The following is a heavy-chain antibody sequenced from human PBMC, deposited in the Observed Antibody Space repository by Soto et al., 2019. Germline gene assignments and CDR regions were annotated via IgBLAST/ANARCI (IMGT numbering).Heavy chain of an antibody. CDR2: ISSGGTA. CDR1: GFTVSSKY. CDR3: ARGFKSNRWYEGMDV. V-gene: IGHV3-53*01. D-gene: IGHD6-13*01. Sequence: EVQLVESGGGLIQPGGSLRLSCAASGFTVSSKYMNWVRQAPGKGLEWVSLISSGGTAYYADSVKGRFTISRDNSKNTLFLQMNSLRAEDTAVYYCARGFKSNRWYEGMDVWGQGTTVTVSS. J-gene: IGHJ6*02.